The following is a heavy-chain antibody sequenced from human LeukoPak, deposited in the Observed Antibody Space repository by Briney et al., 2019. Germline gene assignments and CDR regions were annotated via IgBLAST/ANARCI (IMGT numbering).Heavy chain of an antibody. CDR3: ARRPDWGSADYYYYMHV. V-gene: IGHV4-4*07. D-gene: IGHD7-27*01. Sequence: SETLSLTCTVSGGSISSYYWSWIRQPAGKGLEWIGRIYTSGSTNYNPSLKSRVTMSVDTSKNQFSLKLSSVTAADTAVYYCARRPDWGSADYYYYMHVWGKGTTVTVSS. CDR1: GGSISSYY. CDR2: IYTSGST. J-gene: IGHJ6*03.